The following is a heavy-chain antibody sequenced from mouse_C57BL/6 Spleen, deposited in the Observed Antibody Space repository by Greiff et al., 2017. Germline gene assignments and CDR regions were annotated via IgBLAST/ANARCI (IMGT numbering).Heavy chain of an antibody. CDR2: SRNKANDYTT. V-gene: IGHV7-1*01. CDR3: AGDAWGTGYFEV. CDR1: GFTFSDFY. D-gene: IGHD3-3*01. Sequence: DVKLVESGGGLVQSGRSLRLSCATSGFTFSDFYMEWVRQAPGKGLEWIAASRNKANDYTTEYIASVKGPFIVSRDTSQSILYLQMNALRAEDTAIYYGAGDAWGTGYFEVWGTGTTVTVSS. J-gene: IGHJ1*03.